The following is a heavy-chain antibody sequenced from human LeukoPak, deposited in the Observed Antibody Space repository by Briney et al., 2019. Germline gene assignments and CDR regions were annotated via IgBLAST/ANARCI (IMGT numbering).Heavy chain of an antibody. CDR2: IKQDGSEK. J-gene: IGHJ5*02. Sequence: GGSLRLSCAASGFTFSSYWMGWVRQAPGMGLEWVATIKQDGSEKYYLDSVKGRFTISRDNAKNSLFLQMNSLRAEDTAVYYCAGARGWEFSSWGQGTLVTVSS. V-gene: IGHV3-7*01. CDR3: AGARGWEFSS. CDR1: GFTFSSYW. D-gene: IGHD1-26*01.